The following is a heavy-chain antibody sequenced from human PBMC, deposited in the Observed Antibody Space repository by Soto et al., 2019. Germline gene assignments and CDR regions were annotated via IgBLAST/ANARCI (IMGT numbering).Heavy chain of an antibody. J-gene: IGHJ4*02. CDR2: IFPLLAMV. V-gene: IGHV1-69*04. D-gene: IGHD1-26*01. CDR1: GGDLRNSG. CDR3: EKEDGAGFKS. Sequence: QVHLVQSGAEMKKPGSSVKVSCKVSGGDLRNSGISWVRQAPGQGLEWMGGIFPLLAMVDYSQKFQGRVTITADESTNTVYMDLGSLRSEDPAVYYCEKEDGAGFKSWGQGTLVIVSS.